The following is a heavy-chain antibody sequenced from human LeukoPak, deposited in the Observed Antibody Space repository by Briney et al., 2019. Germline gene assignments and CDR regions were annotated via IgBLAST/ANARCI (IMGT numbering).Heavy chain of an antibody. J-gene: IGHJ3*02. Sequence: ASVTISCKVSGYTFNDYYMHWVQQAPGKGLEWMGLVDPEDGETIYAEKFQGRVTITADTSTDTAYMELSSLRSEDTAVYYCATEGLIAVAGTVAFDIWGQGTMVTVSS. CDR3: ATEGLIAVAGTVAFDI. CDR1: GYTFNDYY. CDR2: VDPEDGET. D-gene: IGHD6-19*01. V-gene: IGHV1-69-2*01.